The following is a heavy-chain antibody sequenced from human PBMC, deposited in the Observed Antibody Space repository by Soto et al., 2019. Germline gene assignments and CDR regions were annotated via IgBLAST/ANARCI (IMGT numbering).Heavy chain of an antibody. J-gene: IGHJ4*02. V-gene: IGHV4-30-2*01. D-gene: IGHD3-22*01. Sequence: PSETLSLTCAVSGGSISSGGYSWSWIRQPPGKGLEWIGYIYHSGNTYYNPSLKSRVTISVVRSKNQFFLDLNYVTAADTAVYYCARFGHSGGYFPSYFDSWGQGTLVTVSS. CDR3: ARFGHSGGYFPSYFDS. CDR2: IYHSGNT. CDR1: GGSISSGGYS.